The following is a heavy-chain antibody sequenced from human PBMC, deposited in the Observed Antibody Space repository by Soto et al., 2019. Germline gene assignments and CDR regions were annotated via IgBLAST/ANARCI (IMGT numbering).Heavy chain of an antibody. J-gene: IGHJ3*01. CDR3: ARDKTRYCSSTSCPNLRRDGTNAFDV. CDR2: IYYSGST. D-gene: IGHD2-2*01. CDR1: GGSIGSGGYY. Sequence: SETPSLTCTVSGGSIGSGGYYWSWIRHHPGKGLEWIGYIYYSGSTYYNPSLKSRVTISVDTSKNQFSLKLSSVTAADTAVYYCARDKTRYCSSTSCPNLRRDGTNAFDVWGQGTMVTVSS. V-gene: IGHV4-31*03.